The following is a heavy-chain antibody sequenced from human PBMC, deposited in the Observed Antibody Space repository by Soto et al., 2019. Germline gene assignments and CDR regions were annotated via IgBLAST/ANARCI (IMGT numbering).Heavy chain of an antibody. CDR3: ASPTPYGRYFDY. CDR2: ISSSGSTL. J-gene: IGHJ4*02. Sequence: GGSLRLSCAASGFTFSSYEMNWVRQAPGKGLEWVSYISSSGSTLYYADSVKGRFTISRDNAKNSLYLQMNSLRAEDTAVYYCASPTPYGRYFDYWGQGTLVTVSS. D-gene: IGHD3-16*01. CDR1: GFTFSSYE. V-gene: IGHV3-48*03.